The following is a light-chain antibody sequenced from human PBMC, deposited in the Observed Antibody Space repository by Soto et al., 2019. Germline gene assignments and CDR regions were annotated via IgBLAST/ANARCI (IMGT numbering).Light chain of an antibody. CDR3: SSYATTSALGF. Sequence: QSALTQPGSVSGSPGQSITISCTGTTSDVGGYKSVSWYQQHPGRAPTLMIYEVNNRPSGVSSRFSGSKSGNTASLTISGLQAEDEADYYCSSYATTSALGFFGTGTKVTVL. V-gene: IGLV2-14*01. J-gene: IGLJ1*01. CDR1: TSDVGGYKS. CDR2: EVN.